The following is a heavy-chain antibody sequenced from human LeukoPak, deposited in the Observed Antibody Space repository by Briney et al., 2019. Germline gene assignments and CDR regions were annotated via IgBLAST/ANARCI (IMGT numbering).Heavy chain of an antibody. J-gene: IGHJ4*02. Sequence: GGSLRLSCAASGFTFSSYWMSWVRQAPGKGLEWVANIKQDGSEKYYVDSVKGRFTISRDNAKNSLYLQMNSLGAEDTAVYYCARDLGDMVRGVFDYWGQGTLVTVSS. D-gene: IGHD3-10*01. CDR2: IKQDGSEK. CDR1: GFTFSSYW. CDR3: ARDLGDMVRGVFDY. V-gene: IGHV3-7*01.